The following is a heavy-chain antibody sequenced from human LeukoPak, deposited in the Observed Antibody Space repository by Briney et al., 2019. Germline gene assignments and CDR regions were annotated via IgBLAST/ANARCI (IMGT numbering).Heavy chain of an antibody. J-gene: IGHJ4*02. CDR3: AKDERAAADPSFDY. V-gene: IGHV3-64*01. CDR2: ISSNGGST. D-gene: IGHD6-13*01. CDR1: GFTFSSYA. Sequence: GGSLRLSCAAPGFTFSSYAMHWVRQAPGKGLEYVSAISSNGGSTYYANSVKGRFTISRDNSKNTLYLQMGSLRAEDTAVYYCAKDERAAADPSFDYWGQGTLVTVSS.